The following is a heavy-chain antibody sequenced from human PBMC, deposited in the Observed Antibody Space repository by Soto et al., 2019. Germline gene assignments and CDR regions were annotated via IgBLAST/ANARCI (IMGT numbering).Heavy chain of an antibody. V-gene: IGHV3-33*01. CDR1: GFAFPSHG. Sequence: GGSLRLSCAASGFAFPSHGMHWVRQAPGKGLEWVALIWYDGNNKDYAESVKGRFTISRDNSKSTLYLQMNNLRAEDTAIYYCAREGQILNGAFCVSDCHRSFDHWGQGTLVTVSS. D-gene: IGHD2-21*02. CDR3: AREGQILNGAFCVSDCHRSFDH. J-gene: IGHJ4*02. CDR2: IWYDGNNK.